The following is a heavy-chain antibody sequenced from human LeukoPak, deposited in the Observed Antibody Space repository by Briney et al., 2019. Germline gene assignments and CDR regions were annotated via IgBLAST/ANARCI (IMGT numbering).Heavy chain of an antibody. V-gene: IGHV3-23*01. CDR3: AKVYSSGWYQVNNWFDP. CDR2: ISGSGGST. Sequence: GGSLRLSCAASGFTFSSYAMSWVRQAPGKGLEWVSAISGSGGSTYYADSVKGQFTISRDNSKNTLYLQMNSLRAEDTAVYYCAKVYSSGWYQVNNWFDPWGQGTLVTVSS. D-gene: IGHD6-19*01. CDR1: GFTFSSYA. J-gene: IGHJ5*02.